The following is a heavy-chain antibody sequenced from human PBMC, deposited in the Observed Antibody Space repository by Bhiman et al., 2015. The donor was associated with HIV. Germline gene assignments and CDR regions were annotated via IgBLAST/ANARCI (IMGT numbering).Heavy chain of an antibody. Sequence: EVQLVESGGGLVKPGGSLRLSCAASGFTFSSYSMNWVRQAPGKGLEWVSSISSSSSYIYYADSVKGRFTISRDNAKNSLYLQMNSLRAEDTAVYYCARDRFPYDSSGYPLGYWGQGTLVTVSS. CDR1: GFTFSSYS. J-gene: IGHJ4*02. CDR3: ARDRFPYDSSGYPLGY. V-gene: IGHV3-21*01. CDR2: ISSSSSYI. D-gene: IGHD3-22*01.